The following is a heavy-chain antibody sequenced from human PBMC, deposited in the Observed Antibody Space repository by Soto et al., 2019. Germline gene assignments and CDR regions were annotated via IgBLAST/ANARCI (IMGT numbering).Heavy chain of an antibody. CDR2: IYYSGST. V-gene: IGHV4-59*08. Sequence: QVQLQESGPGLVKPSETLSLTCTVSGGSISSYYWSWIRQPPGKGLEWIGYIYYSGSTNYNPSLTSRVTISVDTSKSRFSLKLNSMTAADTAVYYCARHNYGSGSTYFDYWGQGTLVTVSS. CDR3: ARHNYGSGSTYFDY. J-gene: IGHJ4*02. CDR1: GGSISSYY. D-gene: IGHD3-10*01.